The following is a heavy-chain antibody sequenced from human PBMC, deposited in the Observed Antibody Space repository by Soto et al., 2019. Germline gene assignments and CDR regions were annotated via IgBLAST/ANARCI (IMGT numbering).Heavy chain of an antibody. J-gene: IGHJ5*01. D-gene: IGHD3-22*01. CDR2: IYYSGST. V-gene: IGHV4-39*01. CDR1: GGFISSSSYY. Sequence: SETLSLTCSVSGGFISSSSYYWGWIRQPPGKGLEWIGSIYYSGSTYYNPSLKTRVTISADTSKNRFSLKLNSVTASDTAVYYCASLDHYDISGIMGPDSWGQGRLVTGS. CDR3: ASLDHYDISGIMGPDS.